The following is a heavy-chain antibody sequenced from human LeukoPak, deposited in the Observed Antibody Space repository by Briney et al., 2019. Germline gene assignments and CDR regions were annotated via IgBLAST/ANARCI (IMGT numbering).Heavy chain of an antibody. CDR3: ARLARQLWSPSYFDY. Sequence: ASVKVSCKASGNTFSGYYMHWVRQAPGQGLEWMGWINPNSGGTNYAQKFQGRVTMTRDTSISTAYMELSRLRSDDTAVYYCARLARQLWSPSYFDYWGQGTLVTVSS. J-gene: IGHJ4*02. V-gene: IGHV1-2*02. CDR2: INPNSGGT. D-gene: IGHD5-18*01. CDR1: GNTFSGYY.